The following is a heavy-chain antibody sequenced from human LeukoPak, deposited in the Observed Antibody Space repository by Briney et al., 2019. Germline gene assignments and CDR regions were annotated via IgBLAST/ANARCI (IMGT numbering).Heavy chain of an antibody. CDR3: CPDYRTNDAFDI. CDR2: ISGSGGST. D-gene: IGHD1/OR15-1a*01. V-gene: IGHV3-23*01. Sequence: GGSLRPSCAASGFTFSSYAMSWARQAPGKGREWVSAISGSGGSTYYADSVKGRFTISRDNSKNTLYLQMNSLRAEDTAVYYCCPDYRTNDAFDIWGQGTMVTVSS. J-gene: IGHJ3*02. CDR1: GFTFSSYA.